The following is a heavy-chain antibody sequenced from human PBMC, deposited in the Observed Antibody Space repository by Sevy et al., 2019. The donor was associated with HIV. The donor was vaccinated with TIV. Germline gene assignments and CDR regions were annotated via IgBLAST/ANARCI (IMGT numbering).Heavy chain of an antibody. CDR2: ITPNNGNT. CDR3: ARAPSGSQGPGQYFHH. D-gene: IGHD1-26*01. CDR1: GYTFTNYH. J-gene: IGHJ1*01. Sequence: ASVKVSCKASGYTFTNYHITWVRQVPGQGLEWMGWITPNNGNTNYARRLQGRVTMTTDTSTATAYMELRSLRSDDTAVYYCARAPSGSQGPGQYFHHWGQGTLVTVSS. V-gene: IGHV1-18*01.